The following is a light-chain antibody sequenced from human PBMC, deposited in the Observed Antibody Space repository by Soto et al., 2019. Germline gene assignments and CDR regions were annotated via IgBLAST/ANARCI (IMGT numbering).Light chain of an antibody. J-gene: IGLJ2*01. CDR1: SSNIGSNS. V-gene: IGLV1-44*01. Sequence: QSVLTQPPSESGSPGQRVTISCSGSSSNIGSNSVNWYQQVAGTAPKLLIYGNNQRPSGVPHRFSDSKSGTSASLAISGRQSEDEADYYCSTWDDSLDGVVFGGGTKVTVL. CDR3: STWDDSLDGVV. CDR2: GNN.